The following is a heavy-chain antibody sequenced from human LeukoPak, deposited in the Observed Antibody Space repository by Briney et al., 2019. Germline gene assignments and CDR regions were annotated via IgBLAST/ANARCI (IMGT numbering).Heavy chain of an antibody. CDR3: ATRKLGNDY. D-gene: IGHD7-27*01. V-gene: IGHV4-39*07. CDR2: IYYSGST. J-gene: IGHJ4*02. CDR1: GGSISSSSYY. Sequence: SETLSLTCTVSGGSISSSSYYWGWIRQPPGKGLEWIGSIYYSGSTNYNPSLKSRVTISVDTSKNQFSLKLYSVTAADTAVYYCATRKLGNDYWGQGTLVTVSS.